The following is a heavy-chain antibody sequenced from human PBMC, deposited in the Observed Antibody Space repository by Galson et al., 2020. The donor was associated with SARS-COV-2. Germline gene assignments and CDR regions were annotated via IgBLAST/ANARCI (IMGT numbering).Heavy chain of an antibody. V-gene: IGHV3-43*01. J-gene: IGHJ6*03. CDR1: GFTFDDYT. D-gene: IGHD3-3*01. CDR2: ISWDGGST. CDR3: TRSGRQYYYYYYYMDV. Sequence: SCAASGFTFDDYTMHWVRQAPGKGLEWVSLISWDGGSTYYADSVKGRFTISRDNSKNSLYLQMNSLRTEDTALYYCTRSGRQYYYYYYYMDVWGKGTTVTVSS.